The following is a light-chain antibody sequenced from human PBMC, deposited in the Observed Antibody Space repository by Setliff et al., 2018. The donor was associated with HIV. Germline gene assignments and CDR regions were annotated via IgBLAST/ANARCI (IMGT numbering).Light chain of an antibody. Sequence: QSALTQPASVSGSPGQSITLSCTGTSSDVGGYNYVSWYQQHPDKAPKLMIYDVKNRPSGVSDRFSGSKSGNTASLTISGLQAEDGADYYCCSYAGSGPVFGAGTKVTVL. V-gene: IGLV2-23*02. J-gene: IGLJ1*01. CDR2: DVK. CDR1: SSDVGGYNY. CDR3: CSYAGSGPV.